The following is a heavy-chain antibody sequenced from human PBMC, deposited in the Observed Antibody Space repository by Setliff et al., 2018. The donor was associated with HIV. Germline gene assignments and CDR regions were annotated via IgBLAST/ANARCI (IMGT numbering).Heavy chain of an antibody. J-gene: IGHJ5*02. CDR1: GGSTTYYH. CDR3: ARYGGNSFWFDP. CDR2: ITNTGAT. Sequence: SETLSLTCSVSGGSTTYYHWNWIRQPAGKALEWIGRITNTGATEYNPSLKSRVTVSVDTSQNQFSLKLISVTAADTAVYYCARYGGNSFWFDPWGQGTLVTVSS. V-gene: IGHV4-4*07. D-gene: IGHD2-21*01.